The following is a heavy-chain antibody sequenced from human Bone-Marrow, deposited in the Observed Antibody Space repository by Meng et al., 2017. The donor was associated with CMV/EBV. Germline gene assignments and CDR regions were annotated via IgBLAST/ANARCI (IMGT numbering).Heavy chain of an antibody. CDR2: INSDGSST. CDR3: ARRDDSSGWYRYYGMDV. Sequence: GESLKISCAASGFSVSSYWMHWVRQAPGKGLVWVSRINSDGSSTTYADPVKGRFTFSRDNAKNTLYLQMNSLRAEDTAVYYCARRDDSSGWYRYYGMDVWGQGTTVTVSS. J-gene: IGHJ6*02. V-gene: IGHV3-74*01. D-gene: IGHD6-19*01. CDR1: GFSVSSYW.